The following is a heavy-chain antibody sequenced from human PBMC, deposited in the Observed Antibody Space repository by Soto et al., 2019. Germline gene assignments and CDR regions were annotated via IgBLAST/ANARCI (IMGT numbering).Heavy chain of an antibody. CDR2: TRSNGENT. J-gene: IGHJ6*02. V-gene: IGHV3-23*01. Sequence: GGYLRLSCAGSGFNFSDYAMTWVRQAPGKGLEWVSTTRSNGENTYYGDSAKGRFTVSRDNSKNTLYLEMSSVRAEDTAVYYCAKDSRNVAVSAARVYGMDVWGQGTTVTVSS. CDR1: GFNFSDYA. CDR3: AKDSRNVAVSAARVYGMDV. D-gene: IGHD2-2*01.